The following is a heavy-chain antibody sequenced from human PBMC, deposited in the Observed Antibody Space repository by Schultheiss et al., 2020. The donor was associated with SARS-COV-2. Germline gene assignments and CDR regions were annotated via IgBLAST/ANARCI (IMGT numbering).Heavy chain of an antibody. V-gene: IGHV1-69*02. D-gene: IGHD6-19*01. J-gene: IGHJ5*02. CDR1: GGTFSSYT. CDR2: IIPILGIA. CDR3: ARADSSGWYGNSWFDP. Sequence: KISCKASGGTFSSYTISWVRQAPGQGLEWMGRIIPILGIANYAQKFQGRVTITADKSTSTAYMELSSLRSEDTAVYYCARADSSGWYGNSWFDPWGQGTLVTVSS.